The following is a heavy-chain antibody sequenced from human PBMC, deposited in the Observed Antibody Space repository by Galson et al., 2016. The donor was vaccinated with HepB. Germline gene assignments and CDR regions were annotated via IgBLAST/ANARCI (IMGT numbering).Heavy chain of an antibody. CDR1: GFILSNNW. D-gene: IGHD3-10*01. Sequence: SLRLSCAASGFILSNNWMHWVRQAPGKGLVWVARVNEDGSRVDHADSVRGRFSISRDIAKNTLYLQMSSLRVDDTAVYYCTKGRDLGFESAWFDPWRQGTLVSVPP. J-gene: IGHJ5*02. V-gene: IGHV3-74*01. CDR3: TKGRDLGFESAWFDP. CDR2: VNEDGSRV.